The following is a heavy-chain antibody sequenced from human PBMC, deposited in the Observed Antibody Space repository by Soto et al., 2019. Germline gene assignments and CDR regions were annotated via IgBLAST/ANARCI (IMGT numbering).Heavy chain of an antibody. CDR3: ARRLYGDYDY. CDR2: ISTYNGNT. Sequence: ASVKVSCKASGYSFTTSGITWVRQAPGQGLEWMGWISTYNGNTNYAQNLQDRVTLTTDTSTSTAYMELRSLRSDDTAVYYCARRLYGDYDYWGQGTLVTVSS. D-gene: IGHD4-17*01. J-gene: IGHJ4*02. CDR1: GYSFTTSG. V-gene: IGHV1-18*01.